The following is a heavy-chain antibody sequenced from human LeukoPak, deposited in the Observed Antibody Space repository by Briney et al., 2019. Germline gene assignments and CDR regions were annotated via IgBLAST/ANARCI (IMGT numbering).Heavy chain of an antibody. CDR2: IKQDGSEK. J-gene: IGHJ4*02. V-gene: IGHV3-7*03. Sequence: GGSLRLSCAASGFTFSDYWMSWVRQAPGKGLEWVANIKQDGSEKYYVDSVKGRFTISRDNAKNSLYLQMNSLRAEDTAVYYCARRYFDYWDQGTLVTAS. CDR3: ARRYFDY. CDR1: GFTFSDYW.